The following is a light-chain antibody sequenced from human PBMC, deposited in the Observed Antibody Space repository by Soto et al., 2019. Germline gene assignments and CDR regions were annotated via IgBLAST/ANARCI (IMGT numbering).Light chain of an antibody. Sequence: QPVLTQPPSASGSPGQSVTISCTGTSSNVGDYNYVSWYQQHPGKAPKLMIYEVSKRPSGVPDRFSGSKSGNTASLTVSGLQAEDEADYYCSSYAASNDLFGGGTKLTVL. CDR1: SSNVGDYNY. CDR2: EVS. V-gene: IGLV2-8*01. J-gene: IGLJ2*01. CDR3: SSYAASNDL.